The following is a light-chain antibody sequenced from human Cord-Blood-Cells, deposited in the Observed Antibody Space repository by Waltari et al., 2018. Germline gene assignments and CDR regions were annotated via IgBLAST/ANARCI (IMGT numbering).Light chain of an antibody. V-gene: IGKV1-39*01. J-gene: IGKJ3*01. CDR3: QQSYSTPFT. CDR1: QSISSY. Sequence: DIQMTQSPSSLSASVGDRVTITCRARQSISSYLNWYQQKPGKAPKLLIYAESRLQSGVPSRFSGSGSGTDFTLTISSLQPEDFATYYCQQSYSTPFTFGPGTKVDIK. CDR2: AES.